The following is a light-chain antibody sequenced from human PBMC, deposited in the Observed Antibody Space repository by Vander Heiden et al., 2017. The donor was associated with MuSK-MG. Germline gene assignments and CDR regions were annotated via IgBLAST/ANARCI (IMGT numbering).Light chain of an antibody. CDR3: ASWDDSLNGWV. Sequence: QSVLTQPPSASGTPGQRVTISCSGSSSNIGSNPVNWYQQLPGTAPRLRIDSSNQRPSGVPDRFSGSKSGTSASLDISGLQSEDEADYYCASWDDSLNGWVFGGGTKLTVL. J-gene: IGLJ3*02. CDR2: SSN. CDR1: SSNIGSNP. V-gene: IGLV1-44*01.